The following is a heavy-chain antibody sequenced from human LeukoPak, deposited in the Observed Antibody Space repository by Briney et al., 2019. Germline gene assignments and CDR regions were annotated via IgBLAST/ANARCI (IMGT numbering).Heavy chain of an antibody. CDR2: IFYNGNT. CDR1: GGSISSFY. D-gene: IGHD3-22*01. Sequence: SETLSLTCTVSGGSISSFYWSWIRQPPGKGLEWIGYIFYNGNTKYNPSLKSRVTISADTSKNQFSLKLSSVTAADTAVYYCARGLAVSGYYYDYYFDYWGQGTLVTVSS. J-gene: IGHJ4*02. V-gene: IGHV4-59*01. CDR3: ARGLAVSGYYYDYYFDY.